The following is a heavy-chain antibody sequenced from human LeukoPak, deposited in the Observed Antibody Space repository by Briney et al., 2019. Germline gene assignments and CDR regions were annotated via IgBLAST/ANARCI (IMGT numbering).Heavy chain of an antibody. Sequence: GGSLRLSCAASGFTFSSYSMNWVCQAPGKGLEWVSSISSSSSYIYYADSVKGRFTISRDNAKNSLYLQMNSLRAEDTAVYYCAREEVAEQGYFDYWGQGTLVTVSS. D-gene: IGHD6-19*01. CDR2: ISSSSSYI. J-gene: IGHJ4*02. CDR1: GFTFSSYS. V-gene: IGHV3-21*01. CDR3: AREEVAEQGYFDY.